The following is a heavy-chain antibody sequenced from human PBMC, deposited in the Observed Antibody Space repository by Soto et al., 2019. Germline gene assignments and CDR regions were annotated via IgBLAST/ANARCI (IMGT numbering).Heavy chain of an antibody. CDR2: IYNSGST. J-gene: IGHJ4*02. CDR3: AGTPGAYGDYYFDY. CDR1: GGSISSYF. V-gene: IGHV4-59*01. D-gene: IGHD4-17*01. Sequence: ETLSLTCTVSGGSISSYFWSWIRQPPGKGLEWIGYIYNSGSTNYNPSLKSRVTISVDTSKNQFSLKLSSVTAADTAVYYCAGTPGAYGDYYFDYWGQGTLVTVSS.